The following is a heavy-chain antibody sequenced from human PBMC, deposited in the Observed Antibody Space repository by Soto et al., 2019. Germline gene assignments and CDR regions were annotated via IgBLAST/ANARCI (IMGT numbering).Heavy chain of an antibody. Sequence: VSSVKVSCKASGGTLNKHAITWVRRAPGEGLEWLGGIIPMFGIPNYSQKFQGRVTITADDSTNTSHMELTSLTSDDTAVYYCARGGTSGWLKGAYDVWGQ. CDR3: ARGGTSGWLKGAYDV. CDR2: IIPMFGIP. CDR1: GGTLNKHA. J-gene: IGHJ3*01. D-gene: IGHD6-19*01. V-gene: IGHV1-69*13.